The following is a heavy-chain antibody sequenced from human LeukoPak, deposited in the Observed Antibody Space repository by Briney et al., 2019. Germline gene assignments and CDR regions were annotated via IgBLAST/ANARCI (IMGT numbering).Heavy chain of an antibody. Sequence: GGSLRLSXASSGFTFSTYWMHWVRQAPGKGLVWVARINTDGSTITYADSVKGRFTISRDNAKNTLFLQMNSLRDEDTATYYCARAGSYRFDYWGQGALVTVSS. J-gene: IGHJ4*02. CDR1: GFTFSTYW. CDR3: ARAGSYRFDY. V-gene: IGHV3-74*01. D-gene: IGHD3-16*02. CDR2: INTDGSTI.